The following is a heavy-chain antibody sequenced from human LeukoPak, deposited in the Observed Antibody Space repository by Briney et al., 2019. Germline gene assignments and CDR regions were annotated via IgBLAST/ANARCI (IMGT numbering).Heavy chain of an antibody. CDR2: ISAYKGNT. Sequence: GASVKVSCKASGYTFTSYGISWVRQAPGQGLEWMGWISAYKGNTNYAQKLQGRVTMTTDTSTGTAYMELRSLRSDDTAVYYCARSIAARPSTVSDYWGQGTLVTVSS. V-gene: IGHV1-18*01. J-gene: IGHJ4*02. D-gene: IGHD6-6*01. CDR1: GYTFTSYG. CDR3: ARSIAARPSTVSDY.